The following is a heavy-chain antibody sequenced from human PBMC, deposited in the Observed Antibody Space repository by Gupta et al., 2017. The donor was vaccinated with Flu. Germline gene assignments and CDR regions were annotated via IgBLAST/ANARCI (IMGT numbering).Heavy chain of an antibody. V-gene: IGHV3-23*01. CDR3: AKDFTGPPLSDFWSGWFFDS. J-gene: IGHJ4*02. CDR2: ISNTGSST. Sequence: EVQLLQSGGGLAQPGGSLRLSCTVSGFPLGNYVMSWVRQAPGKGLEWVASISNTGSSTFHADSVMGRFTISRDISKDMLFLQMNNLRAEDTALYYCAKDFTGPPLSDFWSGWFFDSWGQGTQVTVSS. CDR1: GFPLGNYV. D-gene: IGHD3-3*01.